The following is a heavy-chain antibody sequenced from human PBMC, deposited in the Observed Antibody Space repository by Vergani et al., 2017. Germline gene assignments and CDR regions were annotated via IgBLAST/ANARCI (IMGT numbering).Heavy chain of an antibody. Sequence: QVTLRESGPALVKPTQTLTLTCTFSGFSLSTSRMCVSLIRQPPGKALEWLARIDWVDDKYYSTSLKTRLTISKDTSKNQVVLTMTNMDPVDTATYYCARTGYSYSKAFDYWGQGTLVTVSS. V-gene: IGHV2-70*15. J-gene: IGHJ4*02. CDR1: GFSLSTSRMC. D-gene: IGHD5-18*01. CDR3: ARTGYSYSKAFDY. CDR2: IDWVDDK.